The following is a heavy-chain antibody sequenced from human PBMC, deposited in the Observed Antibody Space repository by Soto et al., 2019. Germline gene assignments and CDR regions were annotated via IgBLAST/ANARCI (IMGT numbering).Heavy chain of an antibody. Sequence: SETLSLTSTVSGVTISSYYWSWIRQPPGKGLEWIGYIYYSGSTNYNPSLKSRVTISVDTSKNQFSLKLSSVTAADTAVYYCAGASVAGAYYYYYMDVWGKGTTVTVS. J-gene: IGHJ6*03. CDR2: IYYSGST. D-gene: IGHD6-19*01. CDR3: AGASVAGAYYYYYMDV. V-gene: IGHV4-59*01. CDR1: GVTISSYY.